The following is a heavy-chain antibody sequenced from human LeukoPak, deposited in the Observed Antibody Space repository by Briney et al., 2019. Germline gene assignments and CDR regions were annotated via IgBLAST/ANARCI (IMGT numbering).Heavy chain of an antibody. V-gene: IGHV1-2*02. Sequence: GASVKVSCKASGYTFTGYYMHWVRQAPGQGLEWMGWINPNSGDTNYAQKFRGRVTMTRDTSSNTAYMELSWARIDDTAMYHVAKNPYEYFFDYWGQGTLVTVSS. CDR3: AKNPYEYFFDY. J-gene: IGHJ4*02. CDR2: INPNSGDT. D-gene: IGHD5-12*01. CDR1: GYTFTGYY.